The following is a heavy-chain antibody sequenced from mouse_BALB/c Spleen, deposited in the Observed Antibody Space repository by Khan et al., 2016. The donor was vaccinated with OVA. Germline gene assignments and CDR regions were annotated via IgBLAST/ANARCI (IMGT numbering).Heavy chain of an antibody. J-gene: IGHJ3*01. Sequence: EVQLQESGPGLVKPSQSLSLTCTVTGYSITSDYAWNWIRQFPGNKLEWMGYISNSGSTSYNPSLKSRISITRDTSKNQFFLQLNSVTTEDTGTDNCARNRDGDYVWFAYWGQGTLVTVSA. CDR3: ARNRDGDYVWFAY. V-gene: IGHV3-2*02. D-gene: IGHD2-13*01. CDR2: ISNSGST. CDR1: GYSITSDYA.